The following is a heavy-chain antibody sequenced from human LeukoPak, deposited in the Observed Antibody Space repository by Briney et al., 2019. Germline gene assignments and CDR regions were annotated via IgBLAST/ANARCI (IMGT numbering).Heavy chain of an antibody. CDR3: AKSRVRGVYYFDF. Sequence: GGSLRLSCAASGFTFRTYGMNWVRQAPGKGLEWVAIISYDGSNEDYADSVKGRFTISRDNSKNTLYLQMNSLRAEDSAVYYCAKSRVRGVYYFDFWGQGTLVTVSS. CDR2: ISYDGSNE. D-gene: IGHD3-10*02. V-gene: IGHV3-30*18. J-gene: IGHJ4*02. CDR1: GFTFRTYG.